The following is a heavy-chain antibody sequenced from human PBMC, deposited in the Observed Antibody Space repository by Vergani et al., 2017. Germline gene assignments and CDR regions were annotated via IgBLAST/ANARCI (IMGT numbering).Heavy chain of an antibody. Sequence: QVQLVQSGAEVKKPGASVKVSCKASGYTFTSYYMHWVRQAPGQGLEWMGIINPSGGSTSYAQKFQGRVTMTRDTSTSTVYMELSSLRSKDTAVYYCASALVRLTFDYWGQGTLVTVSS. J-gene: IGHJ4*02. D-gene: IGHD6-13*01. CDR2: INPSGGST. V-gene: IGHV1-46*01. CDR3: ASALVRLTFDY. CDR1: GYTFTSYY.